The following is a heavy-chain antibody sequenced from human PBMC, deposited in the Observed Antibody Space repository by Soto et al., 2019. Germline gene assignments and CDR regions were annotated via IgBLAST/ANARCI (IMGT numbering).Heavy chain of an antibody. V-gene: IGHV4-30-4*01. CDR1: GGSISSGDYY. Sequence: SETLSLTCTVSGGSISSGDYYWSWIRQPPGKGLEWIGYIYYSGSTYYNPSLKSRVTISVDTSKNQFSLKLSSVTAADTAVYYCARGRGYSGYSYYFDYWGQGTLVTVSS. D-gene: IGHD5-12*01. CDR3: ARGRGYSGYSYYFDY. J-gene: IGHJ4*02. CDR2: IYYSGST.